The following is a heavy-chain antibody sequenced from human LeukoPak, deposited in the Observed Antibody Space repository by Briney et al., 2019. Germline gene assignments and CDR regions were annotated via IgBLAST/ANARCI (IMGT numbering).Heavy chain of an antibody. CDR1: GFTFSTYS. CDR2: ISSSSGTI. D-gene: IGHD2-2*01. Sequence: PGGSLRLSCAASGFTFSTYSMNWVRQAPGKGLEWVSYISSSSGTIYYADSVKGRFSISRDNAKNSLYLQMNSLRADDTAVYYCARAVLCSRSSCTTYYFDYWGQGTLVTVSS. CDR3: ARAVLCSRSSCTTYYFDY. V-gene: IGHV3-48*01. J-gene: IGHJ4*02.